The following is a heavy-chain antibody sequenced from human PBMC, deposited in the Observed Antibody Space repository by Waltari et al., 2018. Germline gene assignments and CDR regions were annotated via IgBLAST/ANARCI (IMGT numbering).Heavy chain of an antibody. V-gene: IGHV4-39*07. CDR2: IYYSGST. CDR1: GGSISSSSYY. D-gene: IGHD3-9*01. J-gene: IGHJ5*02. Sequence: QLQLQESGPGLVKPSETLSLTCTVSGGSISSSSYYWGWIRQPPGKGLEWIGSIYYSGSTYYNPSRKSRVTISVDTSKNQFSLKLSSVTAADTAVYYCASAPPYYDILTGYSPLWNWFDPWGQGTLVTVSS. CDR3: ASAPPYYDILTGYSPLWNWFDP.